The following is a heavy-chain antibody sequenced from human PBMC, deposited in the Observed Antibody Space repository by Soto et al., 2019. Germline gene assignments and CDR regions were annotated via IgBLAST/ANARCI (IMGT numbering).Heavy chain of an antibody. Sequence: QVQLVESGGGVVQPGRSLTLSCAASEFTFSSYGIHWVRQAPGKGLAWVAVISYDGSKKQYADSVKGRFTISRDNSKNTLHLQMNSLRAEDTAVYYCAKDTYYHDTTGYYVFDYWGQGTLVTVSS. CDR1: EFTFSSYG. D-gene: IGHD3-22*01. CDR2: ISYDGSKK. J-gene: IGHJ4*02. CDR3: AKDTYYHDTTGYYVFDY. V-gene: IGHV3-30*18.